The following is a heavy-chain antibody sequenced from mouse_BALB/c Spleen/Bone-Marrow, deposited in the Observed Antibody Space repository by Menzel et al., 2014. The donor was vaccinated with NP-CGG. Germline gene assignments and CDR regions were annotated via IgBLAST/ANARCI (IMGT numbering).Heavy chain of an antibody. V-gene: IGHV1-55*01. J-gene: IGHJ3*01. CDR3: ARFSQLGLLAY. CDR2: IYPGSGST. Sequence: VQLQQSGAELVKPGTSVKLSCKASGYNFTSYWINWVKLRPGQGLEWIGDIYPGSGSTNYNEKFKSKATLTVDTSSSTAYMPLSSLASEDSALYYCARFSQLGLLAYWGQGTLVTVSA. D-gene: IGHD3-1*01. CDR1: GYNFTSYW.